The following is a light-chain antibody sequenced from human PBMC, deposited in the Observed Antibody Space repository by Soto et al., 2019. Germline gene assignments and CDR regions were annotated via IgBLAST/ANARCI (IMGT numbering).Light chain of an antibody. J-gene: IGLJ1*01. CDR1: NSNIGSNT. Sequence: QSGLTQPPSASGTPGQRVAISCSGSNSNIGSNTVNLYQQLPGTAPKLLIYYDNLRPSGVPDRISGPESGTSASLAISGLKSADDPDYYCAAWDDSLNGRVFGTGTK. V-gene: IGLV1-44*01. CDR3: AAWDDSLNGRV. CDR2: YDN.